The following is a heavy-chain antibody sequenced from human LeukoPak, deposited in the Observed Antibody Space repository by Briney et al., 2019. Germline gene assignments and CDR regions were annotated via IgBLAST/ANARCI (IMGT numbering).Heavy chain of an antibody. Sequence: GGSLRLSCAASGFTFSSLAMSWVRQAPGKGLEWVSAISGSGGSTYYADSVKGRFTISRDNAKNSLYLQMNSLRAEDTAVYYCATESGTYSGTCFDYWGQGTLVTVSS. CDR2: ISGSGGST. CDR1: GFTFSSLA. J-gene: IGHJ4*02. V-gene: IGHV3-23*01. CDR3: ATESGTYSGTCFDY. D-gene: IGHD1-26*01.